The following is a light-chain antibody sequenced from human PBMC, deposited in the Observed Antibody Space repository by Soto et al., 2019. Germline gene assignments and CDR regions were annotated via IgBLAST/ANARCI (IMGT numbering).Light chain of an antibody. CDR1: SSDIGGYNY. CDR2: DVS. V-gene: IGLV2-14*03. J-gene: IGLJ3*02. CDR3: SSYTSNSTWV. Sequence: QSVLTQPASVSGSPGQSIAISCTGTSSDIGGYNYVSWYQHHPGKAPKLMIYDVSNRPSGVSDRFSGSKSGNTASLTISGLQAEDEADYYCSSYTSNSTWVFGGGTKLTVL.